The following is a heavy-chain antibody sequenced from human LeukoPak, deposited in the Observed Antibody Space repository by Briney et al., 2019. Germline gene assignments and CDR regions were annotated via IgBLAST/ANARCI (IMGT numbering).Heavy chain of an antibody. CDR2: ISGRGDKT. CDR3: AKGGIAVAGMTLFDY. D-gene: IGHD6-19*01. Sequence: GGSLRLSCAASGFAFSSYAMSWVRQAPGKGLEWVSAISGRGDKTYYADSVKGRFTISRDNSKNTLYLQMNSLRAEDTAVYYCAKGGIAVAGMTLFDYWGQGTLVTVSS. J-gene: IGHJ4*02. CDR1: GFAFSSYA. V-gene: IGHV3-23*01.